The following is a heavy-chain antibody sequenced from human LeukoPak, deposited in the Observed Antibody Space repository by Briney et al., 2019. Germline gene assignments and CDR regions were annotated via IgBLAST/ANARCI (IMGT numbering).Heavy chain of an antibody. CDR1: GGSFSGYY. Sequence: SETLSLTCAVYGGSFSGYYWSWIRQPPGKGLEWIGEINHSGSTNYNPSLKSRVTISVDTSKKQFSLKLSSVTAADTAVYYRARGPPWIQLWSDWYFDLWGRGTLVTVSS. D-gene: IGHD5-18*01. CDR3: ARGPPWIQLWSDWYFDL. J-gene: IGHJ2*01. CDR2: INHSGST. V-gene: IGHV4-34*01.